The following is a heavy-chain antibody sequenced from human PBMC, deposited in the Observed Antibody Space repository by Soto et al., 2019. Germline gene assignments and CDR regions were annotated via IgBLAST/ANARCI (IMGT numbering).Heavy chain of an antibody. Sequence: GGSLRLSCATSGFTFSSYAMHWVRQAPGKGLEWVAAIWYDGSNKYYADSVKGRFTISKDSSENTLYLQMNSLRAEDTAVYYCAREKDCTSASCYRGHFDYWGQGALVTVSS. CDR3: AREKDCTSASCYRGHFDY. CDR2: IWYDGSNK. J-gene: IGHJ4*02. CDR1: GFTFSSYA. V-gene: IGHV3-33*01. D-gene: IGHD2-2*01.